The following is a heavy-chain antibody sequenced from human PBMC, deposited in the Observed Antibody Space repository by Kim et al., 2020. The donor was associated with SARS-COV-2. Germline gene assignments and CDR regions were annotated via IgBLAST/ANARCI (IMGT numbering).Heavy chain of an antibody. D-gene: IGHD3-22*01. CDR3: ASGKYYYDSSGYTRAEYFQH. CDR2: ISAYNGNT. J-gene: IGHJ1*01. V-gene: IGHV1-18*01. Sequence: ASVKVSCKASGYTFTSYGISWVRQAPGQGLEWMGWISAYNGNTNYAQKLQGRVTMTTDTSTSTAYMELRSLRSDDTAVYYCASGKYYYDSSGYTRAEYFQHCGQGTLVTASS. CDR1: GYTFTSYG.